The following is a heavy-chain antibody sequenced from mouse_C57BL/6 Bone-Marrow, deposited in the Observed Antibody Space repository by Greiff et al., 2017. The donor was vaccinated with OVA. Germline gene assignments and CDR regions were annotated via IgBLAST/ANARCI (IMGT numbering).Heavy chain of an antibody. V-gene: IGHV1-42*01. Sequence: EVQLQQSGPELVKPGASVKISCKASGYSFTGYYMNWVKQSPEKSLEWIGEINPSTGGTTYNQKIKAKATLTVDKTSSTSYMQLKSLTAEDSAVYYCARGGTGPFAYWGQGTLVTVSA. CDR2: INPSTGGT. D-gene: IGHD1-1*02. J-gene: IGHJ3*01. CDR3: ARGGTGPFAY. CDR1: GYSFTGYY.